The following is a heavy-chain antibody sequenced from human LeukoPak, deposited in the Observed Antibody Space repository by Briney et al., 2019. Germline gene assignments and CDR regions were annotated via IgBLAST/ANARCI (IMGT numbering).Heavy chain of an antibody. V-gene: IGHV3-30*18. D-gene: IGHD3-22*01. CDR1: GFTFSNYG. Sequence: PGGSLRLSCAASGFTFSNYGMHWVRQAPGKGLEWVAIISFDGTNQYYGDSVKGRFTISRDNSKSTLDLQMNSLRPEDTALYYCAKGHYYDSYGQYSYSEYWGQGTLVTVSS. J-gene: IGHJ4*02. CDR3: AKGHYYDSYGQYSYSEY. CDR2: ISFDGTNQ.